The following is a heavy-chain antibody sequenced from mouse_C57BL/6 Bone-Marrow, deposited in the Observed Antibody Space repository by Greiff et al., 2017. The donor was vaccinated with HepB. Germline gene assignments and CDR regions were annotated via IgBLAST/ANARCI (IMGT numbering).Heavy chain of an antibody. Sequence: QVQLQQPGAELVKPGASVKMSCKASGYTFTSYWITWVKQRPGQGLEWIGDIYPGSGSTNYNEKFKSKATLTVDTSSSTAYMQLSSLTSEDSAVYYCARSYGGSSPLYAMDYWGQGTSVTVSS. D-gene: IGHD1-1*01. CDR1: GYTFTSYW. J-gene: IGHJ4*01. CDR2: IYPGSGST. V-gene: IGHV1-55*01. CDR3: ARSYGGSSPLYAMDY.